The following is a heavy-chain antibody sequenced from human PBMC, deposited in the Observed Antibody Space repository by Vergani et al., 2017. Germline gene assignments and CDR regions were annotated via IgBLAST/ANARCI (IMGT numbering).Heavy chain of an antibody. D-gene: IGHD6-19*01. J-gene: IGHJ6*02. Sequence: QVQLLQSGSELKKPGASVRISCEASGYTFTNYPLLWVRQAPGQGLEFMGWFNTNSGNPTYAPGFTGRFVFSLDTAVSTAYLQISGLKAEESAVYYCAGGRQWRLTEYLYGMDVWGQGTTVTVSS. CDR2: FNTNSGNP. CDR3: AGGRQWRLTEYLYGMDV. CDR1: GYTFTNYP. V-gene: IGHV7-4-1*02.